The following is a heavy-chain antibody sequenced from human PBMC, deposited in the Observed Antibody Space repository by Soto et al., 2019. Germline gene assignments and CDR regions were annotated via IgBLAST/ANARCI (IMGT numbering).Heavy chain of an antibody. V-gene: IGHV3-30-3*01. Sequence: QVQLVESGGGVVQPGRSLRLSCAASGFTFSSYTMHWVRQTPGKGLEWVADISHAGGDKYYADSVKGRFTISRDNSKNTLYLQMNSLRAEDTSVYYCAREDSLAVVAPGYWGQGILVTVSS. CDR1: GFTFSSYT. J-gene: IGHJ4*02. D-gene: IGHD3-22*01. CDR2: ISHAGGDK. CDR3: AREDSLAVVAPGY.